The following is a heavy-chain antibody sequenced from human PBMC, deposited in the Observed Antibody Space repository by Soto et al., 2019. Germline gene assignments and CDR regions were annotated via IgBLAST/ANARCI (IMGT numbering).Heavy chain of an antibody. V-gene: IGHV3-23*01. Sequence: GGSLRLSCAASRFTFSSYAMCWVRQAPGKGLEWVSSISVSGGSTYYADSVKGRFTISRGNSKNTLYLQMNSPRAEDTAVYYCAKDGYSITRNKPLDYWGQGTLVTVSS. CDR2: ISVSGGST. CDR1: RFTFSSYA. CDR3: AKDGYSITRNKPLDY. D-gene: IGHD2-2*01. J-gene: IGHJ4*02.